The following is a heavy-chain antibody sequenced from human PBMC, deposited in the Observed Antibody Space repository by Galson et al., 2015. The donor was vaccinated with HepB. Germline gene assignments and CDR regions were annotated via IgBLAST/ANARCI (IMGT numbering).Heavy chain of an antibody. J-gene: IGHJ4*02. Sequence: SLRLSCAASGLTFSSYAMHRVRQAPGKGLEWVAVISYDGSNKYYADSVKGRFTISRDDSKNTLYLQMNSLRAEDTAVYYCARVVSEMATILGVFDYWGQGTLVNVSS. CDR2: ISYDGSNK. CDR3: ARVVSEMATILGVFDY. V-gene: IGHV3-30-3*01. CDR1: GLTFSSYA. D-gene: IGHD5-24*01.